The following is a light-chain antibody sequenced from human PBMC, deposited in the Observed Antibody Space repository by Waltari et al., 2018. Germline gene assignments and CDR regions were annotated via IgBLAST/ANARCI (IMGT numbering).Light chain of an antibody. CDR1: SGSVSSTSY. J-gene: IGLJ3*02. CDR2: KAN. V-gene: IGLV8-61*01. CDR3: SLYMGSGIWV. Sequence: QTVVTQEPSLSVSPGGTVTLTCALSSGSVSSTSYATWYRQTPGQAPRTLVYKANSRSFGVPYRFSGSVLGNKAALTITGAQADDESDYFCSLYMGSGIWVFGGGTKLTVL.